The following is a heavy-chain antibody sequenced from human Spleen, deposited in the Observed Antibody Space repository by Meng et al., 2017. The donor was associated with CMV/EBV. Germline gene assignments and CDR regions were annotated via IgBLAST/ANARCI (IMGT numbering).Heavy chain of an antibody. J-gene: IGHJ6*02. V-gene: IGHV1-69*05. CDR1: GGTFSSYA. Sequence: SVKVSCKASGGTFSSYAISWVRQAPGQGLEWMGGIIPIFGTTHYAQRFQGRVSITTDESTTTAYMELSRLRSDDTAVYYCARDRQLEYYYYGMDVWGQGTTVTVSS. D-gene: IGHD6-6*01. CDR2: IIPIFGTT. CDR3: ARDRQLEYYYYGMDV.